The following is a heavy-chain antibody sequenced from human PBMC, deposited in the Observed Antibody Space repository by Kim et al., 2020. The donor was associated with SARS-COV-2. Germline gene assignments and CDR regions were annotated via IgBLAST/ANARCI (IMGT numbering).Heavy chain of an antibody. D-gene: IGHD6-19*01. CDR1: GGSFSGYY. Sequence: SETLSLTCAVYGGSFSGYYWSWIRQPPGKGLEWIGEINHSGSTNYNPSLKSRVTISVDTSKNQFSLKLSSVTAADTAVYYCARGRSGYSSGWYTPRAGYYFDYWGQGTLVTVYS. CDR2: INHSGST. V-gene: IGHV4-34*01. J-gene: IGHJ4*02. CDR3: ARGRSGYSSGWYTPRAGYYFDY.